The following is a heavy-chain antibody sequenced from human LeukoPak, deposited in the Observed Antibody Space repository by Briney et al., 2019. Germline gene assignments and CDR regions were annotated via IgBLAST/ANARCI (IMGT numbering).Heavy chain of an antibody. CDR1: GYIFTAYY. Sequence: ASVKVSCKASGYIFTAYYLHWVRPAPGQGLEWMGWIDPNSGDSSSAPRFQGRVTMTRDTSISTAYMELSSLRFDDSALYSCARRNGYEAFDIWGQGTMVIVSS. CDR2: IDPNSGDS. V-gene: IGHV1-2*02. D-gene: IGHD5-24*01. J-gene: IGHJ3*02. CDR3: ARRNGYEAFDI.